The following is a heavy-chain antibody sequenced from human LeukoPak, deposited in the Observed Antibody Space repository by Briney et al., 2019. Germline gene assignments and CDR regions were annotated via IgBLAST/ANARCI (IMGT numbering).Heavy chain of an antibody. V-gene: IGHV3-33*01. CDR1: GFTFSSYG. CDR3: ARDRYSYGKSHFDY. Sequence: GGSLRLSCAASGFTFSSYGMHWVRQAPGKGLEWVAVIWYDGSNKYYADSVKGRFTISRDNSKNTLYLQMNSLRAEDTAAYYCARDRYSYGKSHFDYWGQGTLVTVSS. CDR2: IWYDGSNK. J-gene: IGHJ4*02. D-gene: IGHD5-18*01.